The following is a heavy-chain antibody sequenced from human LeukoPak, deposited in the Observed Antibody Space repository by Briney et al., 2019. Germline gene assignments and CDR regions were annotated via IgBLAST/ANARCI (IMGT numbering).Heavy chain of an antibody. D-gene: IGHD2-15*01. CDR1: GFTFSSYG. CDR3: ARDYCRGGGCYPGGNWFDP. V-gene: IGHV3-30*03. CDR2: ISYDGSNK. J-gene: IGHJ5*02. Sequence: PGRSLRLSCAASGFTFSSYGMHWVRQAPGKGLEWVAVISYDGSNKYYADSVKGRFTISRDNSKNTLYLQMNSLRAEDTAVYYCARDYCRGGGCYPGGNWFDPWGQGTHVIVSA.